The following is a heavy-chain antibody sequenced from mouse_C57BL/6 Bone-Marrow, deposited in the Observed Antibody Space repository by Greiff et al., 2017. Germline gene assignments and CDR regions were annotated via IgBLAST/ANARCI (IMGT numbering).Heavy chain of an antibody. V-gene: IGHV3-6*01. D-gene: IGHD2-4*01. J-gene: IGHJ1*03. Sequence: EVHLVESGPGLVKPSQSLSLTCSVTGYSITSGYYWNWIRQFPGNKLEWMGYISYDGSNNYNPSLKNRISITRDTSKNQFFLKLNSVTTEDTATYYCAREDYDRYFDVWGTGTTVTVSS. CDR3: AREDYDRYFDV. CDR2: ISYDGSN. CDR1: GYSITSGYY.